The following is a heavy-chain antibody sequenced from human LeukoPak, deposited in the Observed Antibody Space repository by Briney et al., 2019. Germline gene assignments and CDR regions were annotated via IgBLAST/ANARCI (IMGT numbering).Heavy chain of an antibody. D-gene: IGHD3-10*01. CDR1: GFIFSNYA. Sequence: GGSLRLSRAASGFIFSNYAMTWVRQAPGKGLEYISSITDSGGSAYYADSVKGRFTLSRDNSRDTLYLHLNSLRAEDTALYYCAKGGLGQASGLDVWGQGTTVIVSS. CDR2: ITDSGGSA. CDR3: AKGGLGQASGLDV. V-gene: IGHV3-23*01. J-gene: IGHJ6*02.